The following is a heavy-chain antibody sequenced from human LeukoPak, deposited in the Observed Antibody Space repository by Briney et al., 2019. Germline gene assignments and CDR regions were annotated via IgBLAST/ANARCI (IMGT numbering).Heavy chain of an antibody. J-gene: IGHJ4*02. CDR2: IYYSGST. Sequence: SETLSLTCTVSGGSISSGGYYWSWIRQHPGKGLEWIGYIYYSGSTYYNPSLKSRVTISVDTSKNQFSLKLSSVTAADTAVYYCARGYDYGDYDFDYWGQGTLVTLSS. CDR3: ARGYDYGDYDFDY. CDR1: GGSISSGGYY. D-gene: IGHD4-17*01. V-gene: IGHV4-31*03.